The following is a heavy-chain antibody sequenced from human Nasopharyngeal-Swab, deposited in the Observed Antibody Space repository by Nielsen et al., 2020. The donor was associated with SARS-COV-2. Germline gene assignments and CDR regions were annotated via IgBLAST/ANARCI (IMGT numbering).Heavy chain of an antibody. CDR2: IYSTNSTI. V-gene: IGHV3-48*03. CDR3: ARAVHCSGDSCYWRYFDY. J-gene: IGHJ4*02. D-gene: IGHD2-15*01. Sequence: VRQAPGKGLEWVSYIYSTNSTIYYADSVKGRFTISRDNAKNSLSLQVNSLRAEDTAIYYCARAVHCSGDSCYWRYFDYWGRGTLVTVSS.